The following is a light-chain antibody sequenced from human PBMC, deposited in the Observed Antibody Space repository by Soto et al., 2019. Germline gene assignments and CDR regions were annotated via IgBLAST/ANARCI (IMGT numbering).Light chain of an antibody. V-gene: IGKV1-17*01. J-gene: IGKJ2*01. CDR2: ATS. Sequence: DIQMTQSPSSLSAAVEDRVTITCRASQDIRSDLGWYQQKPGKAPKRLIYATSSLQSGVPSRFSGSRSGTEFTLTITSLQPEDFATYYCLQYYDYPYTFGQGTKLEIK. CDR3: LQYYDYPYT. CDR1: QDIRSD.